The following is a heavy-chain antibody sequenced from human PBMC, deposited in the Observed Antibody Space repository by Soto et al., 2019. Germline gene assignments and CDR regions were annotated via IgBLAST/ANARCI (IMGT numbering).Heavy chain of an antibody. D-gene: IGHD4-4*01. V-gene: IGHV1-8*01. CDR3: ARYFPSRNTRAFDL. CDR1: GYSFTSYD. CDR2: MNANNGNT. Sequence: ASVKVSCKASGYSFTSYDIEWVRQAAGQGFEWMGWMNANNGNTGYVQKFQGRVTFTRDTSISTAYMELSSLRSDDTAVYYCARYFPSRNTRAFDLWGQGTEVTVSS. J-gene: IGHJ3*01.